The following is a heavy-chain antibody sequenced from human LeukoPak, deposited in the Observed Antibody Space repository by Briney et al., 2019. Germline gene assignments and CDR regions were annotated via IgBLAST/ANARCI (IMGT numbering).Heavy chain of an antibody. D-gene: IGHD3-9*01. CDR1: GGSISSSSYY. CDR2: IYYSGST. Sequence: SETLSLTCTVSGGSISSSSYYWGWIRQPPGKGLEWIGSIYYSGSTYYNPALKSRVTISVDTSKNQFSLKLSSVTAADTAVYYCARAGYYDILTGSFNSLYYYYMDVWGKGTTVTISS. V-gene: IGHV4-39*07. CDR3: ARAGYYDILTGSFNSLYYYYMDV. J-gene: IGHJ6*03.